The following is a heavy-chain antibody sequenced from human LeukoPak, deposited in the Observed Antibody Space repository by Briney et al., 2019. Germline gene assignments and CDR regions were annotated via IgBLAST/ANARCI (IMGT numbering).Heavy chain of an antibody. CDR2: IVPVLEEA. CDR1: GVTFSNSG. Sequence: ASVKVSCKTSGVTFSNSGITWVRQAPGQGLEWMGRIVPVLEEAQYAQNFQGRVTITADKSTSTAYMELTSLRSEDTAVYYCAREGSGNDGMDVWGQGTTVTVSS. CDR3: AREGSGNDGMDV. D-gene: IGHD3-10*01. J-gene: IGHJ6*02. V-gene: IGHV1-69*04.